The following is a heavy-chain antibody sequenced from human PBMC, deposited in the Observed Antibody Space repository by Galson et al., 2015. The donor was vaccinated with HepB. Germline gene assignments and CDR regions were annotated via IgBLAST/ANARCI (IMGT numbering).Heavy chain of an antibody. Sequence: SLRLSCAASGFTFSSYAMHWVRQAPGKGLEWVAVISYDGSNKYYADSVKGRFTISRDNSKNTLYLQMNSLRAEDTAVYYCARSKDFWSTFDYWGQGTLVTVSS. V-gene: IGHV3-30-3*01. J-gene: IGHJ4*02. CDR3: ARSKDFWSTFDY. D-gene: IGHD3-3*01. CDR2: ISYDGSNK. CDR1: GFTFSSYA.